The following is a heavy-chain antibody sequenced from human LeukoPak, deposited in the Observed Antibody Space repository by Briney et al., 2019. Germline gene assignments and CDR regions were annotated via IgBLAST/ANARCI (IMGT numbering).Heavy chain of an antibody. V-gene: IGHV4-39*01. J-gene: IGHJ5*02. CDR1: DGSISSSNYY. D-gene: IGHD6-19*01. CDR3: ASSSGWYGWFDP. Sequence: SETLSLTCTVSDGSISSSNYYWGWIRQPPWKGLEWIGTIYYSGSTYYNPSLRTRVTISVDTSKKQFSLKLSSVTAADTAVYYCASSSGWYGWFDPWGQGTLVTVSS. CDR2: IYYSGST.